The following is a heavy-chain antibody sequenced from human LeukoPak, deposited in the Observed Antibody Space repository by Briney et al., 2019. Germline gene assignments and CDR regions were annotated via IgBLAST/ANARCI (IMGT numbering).Heavy chain of an antibody. CDR1: GFTFSSYA. J-gene: IGHJ4*02. CDR2: ISGGGGST. CDR3: TKTRSGYYSSNFDY. D-gene: IGHD3-22*01. Sequence: GGSLRLSCAASGFTFSSYAMSWVRQAPGKGLEWVSAISGGGGSTYYADSVKGRFTISRDNSKNTLYLQMNSLRAEDTAVYYCTKTRSGYYSSNFDYWGQGTLVTVSS. V-gene: IGHV3-23*01.